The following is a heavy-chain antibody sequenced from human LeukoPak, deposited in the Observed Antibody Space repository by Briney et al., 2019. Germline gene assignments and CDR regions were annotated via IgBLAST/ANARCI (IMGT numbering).Heavy chain of an antibody. D-gene: IGHD3-22*01. V-gene: IGHV3-7*01. CDR3: AKDFSVYYYDSRVLDY. CDR2: IKQDGSEK. CDR1: GFTFSNYR. Sequence: QAGGSLRLSCAASGFTFSNYRMSWVRQAPGKGLEWVANIKQDGSEKYYVDSVKGRFTISRDNAKKSLYLHMNSLRAEDTAVYYCAKDFSVYYYDSRVLDYWGQGTLVTVSS. J-gene: IGHJ4*02.